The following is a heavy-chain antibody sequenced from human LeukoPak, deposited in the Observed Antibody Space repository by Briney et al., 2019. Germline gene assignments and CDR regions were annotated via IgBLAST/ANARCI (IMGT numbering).Heavy chain of an antibody. Sequence: PGGFLRLSCAASGFTFNNYWMSWVRQAPGKGLEWVANINHDGSETHYVDSVKGRFTISRDNVKKSLFLQMNSLRAEDTAVYHCAREYIGSSDFDYWGRGTLVTVSS. CDR3: AREYIGSSDFDY. V-gene: IGHV3-7*01. D-gene: IGHD1-26*01. CDR2: INHDGSET. CDR1: GFTFNNYW. J-gene: IGHJ4*02.